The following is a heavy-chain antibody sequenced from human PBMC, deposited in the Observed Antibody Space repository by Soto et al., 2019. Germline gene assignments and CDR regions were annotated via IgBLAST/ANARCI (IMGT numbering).Heavy chain of an antibody. J-gene: IGHJ6*02. Sequence: GASVKVSCKASGGAFSSYAISWVGQAPGQGLEWMGGIIPIFGTANYAQKFQGRVTITADESTSTAYMDLSSLRSEDTAVYYCASNVPAAATYYYYGMDVWGQGTTVT. D-gene: IGHD2-2*01. CDR3: ASNVPAAATYYYYGMDV. CDR2: IIPIFGTA. V-gene: IGHV1-69*13. CDR1: GGAFSSYA.